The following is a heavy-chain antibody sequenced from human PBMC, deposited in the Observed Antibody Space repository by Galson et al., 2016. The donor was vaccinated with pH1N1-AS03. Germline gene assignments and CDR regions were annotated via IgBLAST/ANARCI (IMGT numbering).Heavy chain of an antibody. CDR3: ARHREYQVLSSAMDV. CDR1: GYNFKTHW. V-gene: IGHV5-51*01. D-gene: IGHD2-2*01. J-gene: IGHJ6*02. Sequence: QSGAEVKRPGESLKISCKTSGYNFKTHWIAWVRQMPGRGLECMGVIHPIDSDARYSPSFEGQVTMSVDRSINTAYLQWSSLKAPDTAIYYCARHREYQVLSSAMDVWGQGTTVTVSS. CDR2: IHPIDSDA.